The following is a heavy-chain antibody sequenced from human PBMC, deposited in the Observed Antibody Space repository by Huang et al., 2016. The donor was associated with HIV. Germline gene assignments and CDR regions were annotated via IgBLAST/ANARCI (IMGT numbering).Heavy chain of an antibody. CDR3: AHSAFGTSGYYFRMHFDY. CDR1: GFSLSTSEVG. CDR2: IYSDDNK. V-gene: IGHV2-5*02. Sequence: QITLKESGPMLVKPTQTLTLTCTFSGFSLSTSEVGVGWIRQPPGKALEWLAIIYSDDNKRYRPSLKSRLTITKDTSRNQVVLTMTNMDPVDTGTYYCAHSAFGTSGYYFRMHFDYWGQGALVTVSS. D-gene: IGHD3-22*01. J-gene: IGHJ4*02.